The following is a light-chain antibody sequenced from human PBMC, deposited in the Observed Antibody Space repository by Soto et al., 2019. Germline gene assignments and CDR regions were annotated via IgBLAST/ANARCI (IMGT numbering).Light chain of an antibody. V-gene: IGKV3-15*01. CDR1: QSVSSN. CDR2: GAS. J-gene: IGKJ1*01. Sequence: EIVITQSPATLSVSPGERATLSCRASQSVSSNLAWYQQKPGQAPRLLIYGASTRATGIPARFSSSGSGTEFTLTISSLQSEDFAVYYCQQYNNWSRTFGQGTKVDIK. CDR3: QQYNNWSRT.